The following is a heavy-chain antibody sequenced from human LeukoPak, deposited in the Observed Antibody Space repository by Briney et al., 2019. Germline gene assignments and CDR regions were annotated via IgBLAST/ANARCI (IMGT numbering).Heavy chain of an antibody. CDR1: GGSFSGYY. CDR2: INHSGST. D-gene: IGHD6-13*01. CDR3: ARGQLYRSSWYRN. Sequence: NPSETLSLTCAVYGGSFSGYYWSWIRQPPGKGLEWIGEINHSGSTNYNPSLKSRVTISVDTSKNQFSLKLSSVTAADTAVYYCARGQLYRSSWYRNWGQGTLVTVSS. V-gene: IGHV4-34*01. J-gene: IGHJ4*02.